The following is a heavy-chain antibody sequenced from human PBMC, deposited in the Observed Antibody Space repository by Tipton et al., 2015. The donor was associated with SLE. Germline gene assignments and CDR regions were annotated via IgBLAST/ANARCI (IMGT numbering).Heavy chain of an antibody. CDR2: VHKSGTT. CDR3: TRSLYNPNWFWFDP. Sequence: TLSLTCTVSGGSISSYYWTWIRQPQGKGLEWIGDVHKSGTTNYNPSLKSRVTISLGTSTNQFSLRLSSVTAADTAVYFCTRSLYNPNWFWFDPWGQGTLVIVSS. CDR1: GGSISSYY. V-gene: IGHV4-59*01. D-gene: IGHD1-14*01. J-gene: IGHJ5*02.